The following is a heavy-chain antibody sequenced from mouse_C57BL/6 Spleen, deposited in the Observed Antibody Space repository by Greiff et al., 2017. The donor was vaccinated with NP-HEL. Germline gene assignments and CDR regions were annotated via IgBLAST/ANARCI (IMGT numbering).Heavy chain of an antibody. CDR2: IDPSDSYP. J-gene: IGHJ2*01. CDR1: GYTFTSYW. CDR3: ARGGDTDY. Sequence: VQLQQPGAELVKPGASVKLSCKASGYTFTSYWMQWVKQRPGQGLEWIGEIDPSDSYPNYNQKFKGKATVTVDTSSSTAYMQLSSLTSEDSAVYYCARGGDTDYWGQGTTLTVSS. V-gene: IGHV1-50*01.